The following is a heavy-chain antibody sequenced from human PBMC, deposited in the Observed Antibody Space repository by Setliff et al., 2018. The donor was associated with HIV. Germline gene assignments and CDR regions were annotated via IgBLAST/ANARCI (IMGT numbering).Heavy chain of an antibody. CDR2: INTNTGYP. CDR1: GYNFTNYG. CDR3: ARVRTSYNFWVGDVFDP. Sequence: ASVKVSCKASGYNFTNYGINWVRQDPGQGLEWMGRINTNTGYPTYAQAFRGRFVFSLDTSVSTAYLEISSLEAEDTAVYFCARVRTSYNFWVGDVFDPWGQGTLVTVSS. D-gene: IGHD1-1*01. J-gene: IGHJ5*02. V-gene: IGHV7-4-1*02.